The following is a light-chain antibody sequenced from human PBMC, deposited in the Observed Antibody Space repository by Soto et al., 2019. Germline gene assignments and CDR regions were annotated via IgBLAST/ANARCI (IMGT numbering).Light chain of an antibody. CDR3: QQYNNWQT. CDR2: AAS. CDR1: QSVRSY. Sequence: IAMTQSPATLSVYSGARATISCLASQSVRSYLAWYHQRPGQAPRLLIYAASARATGIPARFSGSGSGTEFTLTISGLQSEDFGLYYCQQYNNWQTFGQGTKVDI. J-gene: IGKJ1*01. V-gene: IGKV3-15*01.